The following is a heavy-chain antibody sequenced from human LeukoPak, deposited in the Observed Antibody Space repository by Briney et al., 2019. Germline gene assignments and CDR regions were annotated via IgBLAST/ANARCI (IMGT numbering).Heavy chain of an antibody. J-gene: IGHJ3*02. D-gene: IGHD4-11*01. V-gene: IGHV3-30*02. CDR2: IWYDGSNK. Sequence: GGSLRLSCAASGFTFSNYGMHWVRQAPGKGLEWVAAIWYDGSNKYYADSVKGRFTISRDNSKNTLYLQMNSLRAEDTAVYYCAKISMTTVTSGAVDAFDIWGQGTMVTVSS. CDR3: AKISMTTVTSGAVDAFDI. CDR1: GFTFSNYG.